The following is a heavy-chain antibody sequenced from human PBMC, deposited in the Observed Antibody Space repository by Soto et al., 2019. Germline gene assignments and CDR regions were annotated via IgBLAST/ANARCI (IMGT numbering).Heavy chain of an antibody. Sequence: SETLSLTCAVSGGSFTSNNWWTWVRQPPGQGLEWIGEIYRTGSTNYNPSLKSRVTISLDQSENQFSLKVTSLTAADTAVYYCASRDPGTSVDYWGQGTLVTVSS. V-gene: IGHV4-4*02. J-gene: IGHJ4*02. CDR3: ASRDPGTSVDY. CDR2: IYRTGST. D-gene: IGHD1-7*01. CDR1: GGSFTSNNW.